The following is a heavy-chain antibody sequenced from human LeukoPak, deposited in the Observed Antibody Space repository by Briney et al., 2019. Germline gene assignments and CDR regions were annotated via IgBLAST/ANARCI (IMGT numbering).Heavy chain of an antibody. J-gene: IGHJ6*02. CDR2: ISAYNGNT. D-gene: IGHD3-3*01. Sequence: ASVKVSYKASGYTFTSYGISWVRQAPGQGLEWMGWISAYNGNTNYAQKLQGRVTMTTDTSTSTAYMELRSLRSDDTAVYYCARGITIFGVVIPPYYYYYGMDVWGQGTTVTVSS. V-gene: IGHV1-18*01. CDR3: ARGITIFGVVIPPYYYYYGMDV. CDR1: GYTFTSYG.